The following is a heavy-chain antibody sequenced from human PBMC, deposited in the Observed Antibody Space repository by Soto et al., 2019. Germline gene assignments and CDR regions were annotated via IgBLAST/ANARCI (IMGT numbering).Heavy chain of an antibody. V-gene: IGHV3-21*01. J-gene: IGHJ4*02. CDR3: ARARYYDFWSGTHFDY. D-gene: IGHD3-3*01. Sequence: GGSLRLSCAASGFTFSSYSMNWVRQAPGKGLEWVSSISSSSSYIYYADSVKGRFTISRDNAKNSLYLQMNSLRAEDTAVYYCARARYYDFWSGTHFDYWGQGTLVTVSS. CDR1: GFTFSSYS. CDR2: ISSSSSYI.